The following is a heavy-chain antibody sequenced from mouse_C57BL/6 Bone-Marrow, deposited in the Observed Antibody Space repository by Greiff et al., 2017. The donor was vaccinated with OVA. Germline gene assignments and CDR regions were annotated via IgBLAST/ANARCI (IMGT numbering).Heavy chain of an antibody. CDR1: GYSFTGYY. Sequence: EVQLVESGPELVKPGASVKISCKASGYSFTGYYMNWVKQSPEKSLEWIGEINPSTGGTTYNQKFKAKATLTVDKSSSTAYMQLKSLTSADSAVYYCARSSPITTVVAKGFAYWGQGTLVTVSA. V-gene: IGHV1-42*01. CDR3: ARSSPITTVVAKGFAY. CDR2: INPSTGGT. J-gene: IGHJ3*01. D-gene: IGHD1-1*01.